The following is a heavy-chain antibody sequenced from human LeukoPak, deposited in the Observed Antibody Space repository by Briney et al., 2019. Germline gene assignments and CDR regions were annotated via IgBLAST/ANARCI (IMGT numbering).Heavy chain of an antibody. Sequence: PGRSLRLSCTASGFTFSDYAMSWFRQAPGKGLEWVGFIRNKAYGGTAEYAAYVKVRITISSDDSKTIAHMKINSLKTEDTAVYYCTREKRYFDWFQADYWGQGTLVTVSS. CDR2: IRNKAYGGTA. CDR3: TREKRYFDWFQADY. CDR1: GFTFSDYA. J-gene: IGHJ4*02. D-gene: IGHD3-9*01. V-gene: IGHV3-49*03.